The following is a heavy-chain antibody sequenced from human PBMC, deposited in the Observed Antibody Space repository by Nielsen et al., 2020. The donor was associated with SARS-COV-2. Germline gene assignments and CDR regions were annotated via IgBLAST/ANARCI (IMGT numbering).Heavy chain of an antibody. D-gene: IGHD4-17*01. CDR3: ARDYYGDYLDGFDI. CDR1: GGSISSYH. CDR2: IYTSGST. Sequence: SETLSLTCTVSGGSISSYHWSWIRQPAGKGLEWIGRIYTSGSTNYNPSLKSRVTMSVDTSKNQFSLKLTSVTAADTAFYYCARDYYGDYLDGFDIWGQGTMVTVSS. V-gene: IGHV4-4*07. J-gene: IGHJ3*02.